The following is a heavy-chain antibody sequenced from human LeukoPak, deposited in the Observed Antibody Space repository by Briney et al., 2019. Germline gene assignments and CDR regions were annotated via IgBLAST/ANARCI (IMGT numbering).Heavy chain of an antibody. V-gene: IGHV1-18*01. CDR1: GYTFTSYG. J-gene: IGHJ3*02. CDR2: ISAYNGNT. D-gene: IGHD3-10*01. Sequence: ASVKVSCKASGYTFTSYGISWVRQAPGQGLEWMGWISAYNGNTNYAQKLQGRVTMTTDTSTSTAYMELSSLRSEDTAVYYCARKKDGGDAFDIWGQGTMVTVSS. CDR3: ARKKDGGDAFDI.